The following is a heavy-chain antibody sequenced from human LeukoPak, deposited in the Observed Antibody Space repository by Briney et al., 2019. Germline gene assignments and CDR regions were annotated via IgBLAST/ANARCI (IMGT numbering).Heavy chain of an antibody. V-gene: IGHV4-61*01. Sequence: PSETLSLTCTVSGGSVSRGSYYWSWIRQPPGKGLEWIGYIYYSGSTNYNPSFKSRVTISVDTSKNQFSLKLSSVTAADTAVYYCVRDIGYISGPYYFDYWGQGTLVTVSS. J-gene: IGHJ4*02. CDR3: VRDIGYISGPYYFDY. D-gene: IGHD5-18*01. CDR2: IYYSGST. CDR1: GGSVSRGSYY.